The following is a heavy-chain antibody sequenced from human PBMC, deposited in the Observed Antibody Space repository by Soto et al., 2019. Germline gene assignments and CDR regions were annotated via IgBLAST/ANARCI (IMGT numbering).Heavy chain of an antibody. CDR1: GFTISGDY. Sequence: EVQLVESGGGLIQPGGSLRLSCAASGFTISGDYITWVRQAPGKGLEWVSVIFSGDNTFYSDSVKGRFTISRDSSKNTVYLQMNRLRADDTAVYFCATGLTLPGRPSFDTWGQGTLLTVSS. J-gene: IGHJ5*02. CDR3: ATGLTLPGRPSFDT. CDR2: IFSGDNT. V-gene: IGHV3-53*01. D-gene: IGHD2-21*02.